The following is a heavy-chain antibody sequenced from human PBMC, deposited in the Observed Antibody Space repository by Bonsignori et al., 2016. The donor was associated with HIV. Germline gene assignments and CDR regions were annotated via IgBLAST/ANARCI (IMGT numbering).Heavy chain of an antibody. J-gene: IGHJ3*02. V-gene: IGHV3-49*02. CDR2: IRSKAYGGTT. Sequence: WIRQPPGKGLEWVGFIRSKAYGGTTEHAASVRGRFTISRDDSRNIVYLQMNTLNIDDTGVYYCTCSSGVLAGAFDMWGQGTVVTVSS. D-gene: IGHD2-2*01. CDR3: TCSSGVLAGAFDM.